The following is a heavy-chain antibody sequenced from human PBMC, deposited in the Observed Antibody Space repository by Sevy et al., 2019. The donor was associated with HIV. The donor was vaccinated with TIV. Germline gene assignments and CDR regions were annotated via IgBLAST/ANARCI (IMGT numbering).Heavy chain of an antibody. Sequence: SETLSLTCTVSGYSISSGYYWGWIRQPPGKGLEWIGSIYHSGSTYYNPSLKSRVTISVDTSKNQFSLKLSSVTAADTAVYYCARGELELTSWFDPWGQGTLVTVSS. CDR1: GYSISSGYY. J-gene: IGHJ5*02. D-gene: IGHD1-7*01. CDR3: ARGELELTSWFDP. CDR2: IYHSGST. V-gene: IGHV4-38-2*02.